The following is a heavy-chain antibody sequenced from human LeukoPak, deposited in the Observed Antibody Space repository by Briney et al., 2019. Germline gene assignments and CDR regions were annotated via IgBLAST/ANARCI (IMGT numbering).Heavy chain of an antibody. CDR2: ISSSGSTI. D-gene: IGHD2-2*01. Sequence: PGGSLILSCGSSVFTLNEYYVSWSRQAPGKGLEWVSYISSSGSTIYYADSVKGRFTISRDNAKNSLYLQMNSRRAEDPALDYCVPDQLPAAVWKENNSFDPWGQGTLVTVSS. CDR3: VPDQLPAAVWKENNSFDP. V-gene: IGHV3-11*04. CDR1: VFTLNEYY. J-gene: IGHJ5*02.